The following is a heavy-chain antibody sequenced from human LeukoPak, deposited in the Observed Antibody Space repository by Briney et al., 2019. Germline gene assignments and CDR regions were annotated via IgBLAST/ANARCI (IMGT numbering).Heavy chain of an antibody. CDR1: GGTFSSYA. V-gene: IGHV1-69*01. D-gene: IGHD3-10*01. CDR2: IIPIFGTA. Sequence: SVKVSCKASGGTFSSYAISWVRQAPGQGLEWMGGIIPIFGTANYAQKFQGRVTITADESTSTAYMELSSLRSEDTAVYYCARSRDPYYGSGNLGYYYYGMDVWGQGTTVTVSS. J-gene: IGHJ6*02. CDR3: ARSRDPYYGSGNLGYYYYGMDV.